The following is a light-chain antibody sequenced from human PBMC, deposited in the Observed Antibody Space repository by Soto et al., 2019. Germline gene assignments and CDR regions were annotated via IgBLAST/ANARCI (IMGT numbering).Light chain of an antibody. CDR1: QGISNY. Sequence: DIQLTQSPSFLSASVGDRVTITCRASQGISNYLAWYQQKPGKVPELLIYAASTLRSGVPSRFSGSGSGTEFTLTISSLQPEDFATYYCQLLNGYSITFGQGTRLEIK. CDR3: QLLNGYSIT. CDR2: AAS. J-gene: IGKJ5*01. V-gene: IGKV1-9*01.